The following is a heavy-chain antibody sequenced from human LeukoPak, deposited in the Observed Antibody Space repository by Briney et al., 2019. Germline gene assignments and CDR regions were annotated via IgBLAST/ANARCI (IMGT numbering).Heavy chain of an antibody. Sequence: GRSLRLSCAASGFTFSTYDMDWVRQAPGKGLEWVSYISSSSSTIYYADSVKGRFTISRDNSKNTLYLQMNSLRAEDTAVYYCARDYYDSSGYKQIADYWGQGTLVTVSS. CDR2: ISSSSSTI. CDR1: GFTFSTYD. V-gene: IGHV3-48*01. J-gene: IGHJ4*02. D-gene: IGHD3-22*01. CDR3: ARDYYDSSGYKQIADY.